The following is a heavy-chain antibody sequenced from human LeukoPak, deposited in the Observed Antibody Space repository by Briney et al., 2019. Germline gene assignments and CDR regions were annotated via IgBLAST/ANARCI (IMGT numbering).Heavy chain of an antibody. J-gene: IGHJ4*02. CDR1: GYTFTSYY. V-gene: IGHV1-46*01. D-gene: IGHD4-23*01. CDR2: INPSGGST. CDR3: ARVSSNSRGDYFDS. Sequence: ASVKVSCKASGYTFTSYYMHWVRQAPGQGLEWMGIINPSGGSTSYAQKFQGRATITADKSTSTAYMELSSLRSEDTAVYYCARVSSNSRGDYFDSWGQGTLVTVSS.